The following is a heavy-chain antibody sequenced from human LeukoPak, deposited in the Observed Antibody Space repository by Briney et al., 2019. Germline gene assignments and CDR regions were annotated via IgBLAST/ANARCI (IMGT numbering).Heavy chain of an antibody. Sequence: PGGSLRLSCAASGFTFSDYYMSWIRQAPGKGLEWVSYISSSGSTIYYADSVKGRFTISRDNAKNSLYLQMNSLRAEDTAVYYCARNIRLPPVRGVFHYYMDVWGKGTTVTVSS. CDR2: ISSSGSTI. J-gene: IGHJ6*03. D-gene: IGHD3-10*01. CDR3: ARNIRLPPVRGVFHYYMDV. CDR1: GFTFSDYY. V-gene: IGHV3-11*01.